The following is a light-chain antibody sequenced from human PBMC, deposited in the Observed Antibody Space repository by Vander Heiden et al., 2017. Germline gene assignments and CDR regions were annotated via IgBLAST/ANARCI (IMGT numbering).Light chain of an antibody. J-gene: IGKJ2*03. V-gene: IGKV3-20*01. CDR3: QQYGSSPRYS. CDR2: GAS. Sequence: EIVLTQSPGTLSLSPGERATLSCRASQSVRSSYLAWYQQKPGQSPRLLIYGASSRATGIPDRFRGSGSGTDFTLTISRLEPEDFAVYYCQQYGSSPRYSFGQGTKLEIK. CDR1: QSVRSSY.